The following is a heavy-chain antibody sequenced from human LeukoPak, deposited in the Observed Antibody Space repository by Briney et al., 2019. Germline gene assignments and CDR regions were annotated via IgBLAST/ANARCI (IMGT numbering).Heavy chain of an antibody. D-gene: IGHD6-13*01. V-gene: IGHV3-23*01. J-gene: IGHJ4*02. Sequence: PGGSLRLSCAASGFTFSSYAMRWVRQAPGKGLEWVSAISSSGGSTYYADSVKGRFTISRDNSKNTLYLQMNSLRAEDTAVYYCAKGPKLVGVGYYFDYWGQGTLVTVSS. CDR1: GFTFSSYA. CDR2: ISSSGGST. CDR3: AKGPKLVGVGYYFDY.